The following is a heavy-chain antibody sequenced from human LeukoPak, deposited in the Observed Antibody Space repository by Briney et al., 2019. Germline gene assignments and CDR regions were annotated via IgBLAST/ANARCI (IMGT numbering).Heavy chain of an antibody. V-gene: IGHV3-15*01. CDR1: GFTFSSAW. CDR3: TTDLDYGGNFY. D-gene: IGHD4-23*01. J-gene: IGHJ4*02. CDR2: IKSKTDGGTT. Sequence: GGSLRLSCAASGFTFSSAWMSWVRQAPGKGLEWVGRIKSKTDGGTTDYAAPVKSRFTISRDDSKNTLYLQMNSLKTEDTAVYYCTTDLDYGGNFYWGQGTLVTVSS.